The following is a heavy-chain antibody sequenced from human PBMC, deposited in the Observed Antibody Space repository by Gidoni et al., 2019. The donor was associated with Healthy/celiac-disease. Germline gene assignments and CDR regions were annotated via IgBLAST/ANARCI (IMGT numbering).Heavy chain of an antibody. J-gene: IGHJ4*02. CDR1: GYTFTSYG. CDR3: AREGYSPYYFDC. D-gene: IGHD4-4*01. V-gene: IGHV1-18*01. CDR2: ISAYNGNT. Sequence: QVQLVQSGAAVKKPGASVTVSCTTSGYTFTSYGISWVRQAPGQGLAWMGWISAYNGNTNYAQKLQVRVTMTTDTSTSTAYMELRSLRSDDTAVYYCAREGYSPYYFDCWGQGTLVTVSS.